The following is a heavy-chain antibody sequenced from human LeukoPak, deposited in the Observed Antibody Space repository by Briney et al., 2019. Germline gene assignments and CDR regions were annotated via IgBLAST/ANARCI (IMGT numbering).Heavy chain of an antibody. CDR3: ARDRQLWFSGTAGAFDI. J-gene: IGHJ3*02. Sequence: SETLSLTCTVSGGSISNYYWSWIRQPPGKGLEWIGYIYYSGSTNYNPSLKSRVTILVDTSKNHFSLKLSSVTAADTAVYYCARDRQLWFSGTAGAFDIWGQGTMVTVSS. CDR2: IYYSGST. D-gene: IGHD5-18*01. V-gene: IGHV4-59*01. CDR1: GGSISNYY.